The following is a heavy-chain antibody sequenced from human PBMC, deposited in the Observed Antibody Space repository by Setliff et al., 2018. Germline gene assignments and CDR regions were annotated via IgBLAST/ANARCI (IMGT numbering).Heavy chain of an antibody. D-gene: IGHD3-22*01. V-gene: IGHV4-30-4*08. CDR2: IYSSGST. J-gene: IGHJ4*02. Sequence: SETLSLTCTVSGGSISSGDYYWSWIRQPPGKGLEWIGYIYSSGSTYYNPSLKSQVSISVDTSKNQFPLKLSSVTAADTAVYYCARESRYYYDNLGTLDYWGQGTLVTVSS. CDR3: ARESRYYYDNLGTLDY. CDR1: GGSISSGDYY.